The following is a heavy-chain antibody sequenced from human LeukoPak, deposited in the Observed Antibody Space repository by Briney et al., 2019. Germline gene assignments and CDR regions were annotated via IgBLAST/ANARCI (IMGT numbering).Heavy chain of an antibody. J-gene: IGHJ6*03. CDR3: ARSSCSSTSCYRDYYYYYMDV. CDR2: IIPIFGTA. V-gene: IGHV1-69*13. CDR1: GGTFSSYA. Sequence: SVKVSCEASGGTFSSYAISWVRQAPGQGLEWMGGIIPIFGTANYAQKFQGRVTITADESTSTAYMELSSLRSEDTAVYYCARSSCSSTSCYRDYYYYYMDVWGKGTTVTVSS. D-gene: IGHD2-2*02.